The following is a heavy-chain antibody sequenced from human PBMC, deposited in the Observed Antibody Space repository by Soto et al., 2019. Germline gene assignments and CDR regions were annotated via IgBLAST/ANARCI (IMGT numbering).Heavy chain of an antibody. Sequence: QVQLVQSGAEVKKPGSSVKVSCKASGGTFSSYAISWVRQAPGQGLEWMGGIIPIFGTANYAQKFQGRVTITADESTSTAYMELSSLRSKDTAVYYCAREGGITIFGVVISGMDVWGQGTTVTVSS. CDR1: GGTFSSYA. CDR2: IIPIFGTA. J-gene: IGHJ6*02. V-gene: IGHV1-69*01. D-gene: IGHD3-3*01. CDR3: AREGGITIFGVVISGMDV.